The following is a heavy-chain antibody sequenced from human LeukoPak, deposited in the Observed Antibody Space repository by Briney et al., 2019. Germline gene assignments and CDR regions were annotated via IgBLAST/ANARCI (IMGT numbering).Heavy chain of an antibody. D-gene: IGHD6-13*01. V-gene: IGHV3-23*01. CDR2: ISNTGGGT. J-gene: IGHJ4*02. Sequence: GGSLRLSCVASGVTLSNYAMSWARQAPGKGLEWVSAISNTGGGTYYADSVKGRFTISRDNSKNTLYLQMNSLRAEDTAVYYCAKTRPLDSSSWSHGDYWGQGTLVTVSS. CDR1: GVTLSNYA. CDR3: AKTRPLDSSSWSHGDY.